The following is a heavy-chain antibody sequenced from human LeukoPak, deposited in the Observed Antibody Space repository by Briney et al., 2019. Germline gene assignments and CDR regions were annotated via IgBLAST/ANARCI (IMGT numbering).Heavy chain of an antibody. CDR2: INHSGST. V-gene: IGHV4-34*01. J-gene: IGHJ4*02. Sequence: SETLSLTCAVYGGSFSGYYWSWIRQPPGKGLEWIGEINHSGSTNYNPSLKSRVTISVDTSKNQFSLKLSSVTAADTAVYYCARHEATTGSYFDYWGQGTLVTVSS. D-gene: IGHD5-24*01. CDR1: GGSFSGYY. CDR3: ARHEATTGSYFDY.